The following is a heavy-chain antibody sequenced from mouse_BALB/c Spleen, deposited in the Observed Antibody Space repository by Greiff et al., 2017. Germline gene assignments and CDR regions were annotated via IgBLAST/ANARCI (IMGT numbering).Heavy chain of an antibody. Sequence: EVNVVESGGGLVQPGGSRKLSCAASGFTFSSFGMHWVRQAPEKGLEWVAYISSGSSTIYYADTVKGRFTISRDNPKNTLFLQMTSLRSEDTAMYYCASGRRSATGGFDYWGQGTTLTVSS. V-gene: IGHV5-17*02. D-gene: IGHD1-1*01. CDR2: ISSGSSTI. CDR1: GFTFSSFG. CDR3: ASGRRSATGGFDY. J-gene: IGHJ2*01.